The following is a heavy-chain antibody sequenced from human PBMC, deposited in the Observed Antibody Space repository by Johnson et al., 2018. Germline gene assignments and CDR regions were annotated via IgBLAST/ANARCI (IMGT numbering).Heavy chain of an antibody. D-gene: IGHD2-21*01. CDR3: AKSVIPYYSGMDG. CDR1: GFTVSSYG. J-gene: IGHJ6*02. CDR2: ISYDGSNK. Sequence: QVQLVESGGGVVQPGRSXRLSCAASGFTVSSYGMHWVRPAPGKGLEWVAVISYDGSNKYYAASVKGRFTISRDTSMNTLYLQMNSRRAEDTAVYYCAKSVIPYYSGMDGWGQGTTVTVSS. V-gene: IGHV3-30*18.